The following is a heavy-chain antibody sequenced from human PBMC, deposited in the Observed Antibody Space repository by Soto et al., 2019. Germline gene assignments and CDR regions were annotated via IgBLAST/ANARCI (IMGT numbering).Heavy chain of an antibody. Sequence: EVQLVESGGGLVQPGGSLRLSCAASGFTFSSYSMNWVRQAPGKGLEWVSYISSSSSTIYYADSVKGRFTISRDNAKNSPNMPMNSLRAEDTAVDSGAWGCPSGERLCDSWGQVALVTVAS. CDR2: ISSSSSTI. CDR3: AWGCPSGERLCDS. D-gene: IGHD1-26*01. V-gene: IGHV3-48*01. CDR1: GFTFSSYS. J-gene: IGHJ4*02.